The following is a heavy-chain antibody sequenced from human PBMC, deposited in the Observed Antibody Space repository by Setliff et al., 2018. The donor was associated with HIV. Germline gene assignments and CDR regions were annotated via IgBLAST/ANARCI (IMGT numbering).Heavy chain of an antibody. CDR3: ARAMGANWSYYYYMDV. CDR2: LYYSGST. J-gene: IGHJ6*03. V-gene: IGHV4-59*02. D-gene: IGHD1-26*01. Sequence: SETLSLTCTVSGGSVSSYHWTWIRQPPGKGLEWIGYLYYSGSTYYNPSLKSRVTISIDTSKKQLSLKLNSVTAADTAVYYCARAMGANWSYYYYMDVWGKGTTGTVSS. CDR1: GGSVSSYH.